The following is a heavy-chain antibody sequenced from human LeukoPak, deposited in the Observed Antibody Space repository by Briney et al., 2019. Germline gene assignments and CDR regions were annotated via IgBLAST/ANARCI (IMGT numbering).Heavy chain of an antibody. J-gene: IGHJ4*02. V-gene: IGHV1-69*05. CDR2: IIPIFGTA. D-gene: IGHD3-10*01. CDR1: GGTFSSYA. CDR3: ARGRGFGELLILDY. Sequence: SVKVSCKASGGTFSSYAISWVRQAPGQGLEWMGGIIPIFGTANYAQKFQGRVTITTDESTSTAYMELSSLRSEDTAVYYCARGRGFGELLILDYWGQGTLVTVSS.